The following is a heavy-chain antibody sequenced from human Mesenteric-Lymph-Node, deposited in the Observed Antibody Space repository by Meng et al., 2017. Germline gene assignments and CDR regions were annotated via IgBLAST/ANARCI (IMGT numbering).Heavy chain of an antibody. CDR1: GFTFSSYW. CDR2: IKQDGSEK. CDR3: ARDTDSSSWYLDYYYGMDV. D-gene: IGHD6-13*01. V-gene: IGHV3-7*01. Sequence: GGSLRLSCAASGFTFSSYWMSWVRQAPGKGLEWVANIKQDGSEKYYVDSVKGRFTISRDNAKNSLYLQMNSLRAEDTAVYYCARDTDSSSWYLDYYYGMDVWGQGTTVTVSS. J-gene: IGHJ6*02.